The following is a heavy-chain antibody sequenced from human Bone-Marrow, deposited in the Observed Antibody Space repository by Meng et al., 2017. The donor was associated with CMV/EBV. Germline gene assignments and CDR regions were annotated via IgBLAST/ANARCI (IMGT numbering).Heavy chain of an antibody. D-gene: IGHD3-10*01. CDR3: ARVALYYYGSGSPLPETNYYYGMDV. CDR2: IYYSGST. V-gene: IGHV4-59*01. Sequence: SETLSLTCTVSGGSISSYYWSWIRQPPGKGLEWIGYIYYSGSTNYNPSLKSRVTISVDTSKNQFSLKLSSVTAADTAVYYCARVALYYYGSGSPLPETNYYYGMDVWAQGTTVTVPS. J-gene: IGHJ6*02. CDR1: GGSISSYY.